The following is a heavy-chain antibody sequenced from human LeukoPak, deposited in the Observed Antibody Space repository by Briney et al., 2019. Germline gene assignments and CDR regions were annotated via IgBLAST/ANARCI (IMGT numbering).Heavy chain of an antibody. J-gene: IGHJ4*02. CDR3: ARDLNWETY. D-gene: IGHD7-27*01. Sequence: GGSLRLSCAASGFTFSTYNMNWVRQAPGKGLEWVSSISGSSTYIYYADSVKGRFTISRDNAKNSLYLQMNSLRAEDTAVYYCARDLNWETYWGQGTLVSVSS. CDR2: ISGSSTYI. CDR1: GFTFSTYN. V-gene: IGHV3-21*01.